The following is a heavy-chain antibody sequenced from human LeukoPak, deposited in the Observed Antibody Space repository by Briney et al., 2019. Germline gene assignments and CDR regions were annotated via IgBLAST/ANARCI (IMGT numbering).Heavy chain of an antibody. CDR3: ARGRGSGSYTNWFDP. Sequence: GASVKVSCKASGYTFTGYYMHWVRQAPGQGLEWMGRINPNSGDTNYAQKFQGRVTMTMNTSISTAYMELSRLRSEDTAVYYCARGRGSGSYTNWFDPWGQGTLVTVSS. V-gene: IGHV1-2*06. CDR1: GYTFTGYY. CDR2: INPNSGDT. D-gene: IGHD1-26*01. J-gene: IGHJ5*02.